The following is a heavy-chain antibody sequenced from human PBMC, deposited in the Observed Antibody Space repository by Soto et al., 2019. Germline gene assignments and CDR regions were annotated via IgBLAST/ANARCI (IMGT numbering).Heavy chain of an antibody. CDR2: ISYDGSDK. D-gene: IGHD2-21*02. Sequence: QVQLVESGGGVVQPGRSLRLSCAASGFTFSPYTMHWVRQTPGKGLEWVAVISYDGSDKYYADSVRGRLSISRDNSKNTLFFQMNSLRAEDTALYYCARGGGFCGADCYKGGIDYWGQGTLVTVSS. CDR1: GFTFSPYT. V-gene: IGHV3-30-3*01. CDR3: ARGGGFCGADCYKGGIDY. J-gene: IGHJ4*02.